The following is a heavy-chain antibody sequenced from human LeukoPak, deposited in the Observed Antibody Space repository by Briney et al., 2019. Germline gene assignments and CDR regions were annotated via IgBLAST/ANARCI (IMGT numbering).Heavy chain of an antibody. CDR3: AKRGYCRGGTCFSHDAFDI. CDR2: ISYDGTNR. J-gene: IGHJ3*02. CDR1: GFTFSTYA. D-gene: IGHD2-15*01. V-gene: IGHV3-30*04. Sequence: GGSLRLSCAASGFTFSTYAMHWVRQAPGKGLEWAALISYDGTNRQYADSVKGRFTISRDNSKNTLYLQMNSLRAEDTAVYYCAKRGYCRGGTCFSHDAFDIWGQGTMVTVSS.